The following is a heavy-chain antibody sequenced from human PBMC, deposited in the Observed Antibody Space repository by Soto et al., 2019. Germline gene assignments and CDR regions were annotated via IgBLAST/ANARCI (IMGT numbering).Heavy chain of an antibody. CDR3: TTDYGDYDLDAFDI. J-gene: IGHJ3*02. D-gene: IGHD4-17*01. Sequence: EVQLVESGGGLVKPGGSLRLSCAASGFTFSNAWMNWVRQAPGKGLEWVGRIKSKTDGGTTDYAATVKGRFTISRDDSKNTLYLQMNSLKTEDTAVYYCTTDYGDYDLDAFDIWGQGTMVTVSS. CDR1: GFTFSNAW. V-gene: IGHV3-15*07. CDR2: IKSKTDGGTT.